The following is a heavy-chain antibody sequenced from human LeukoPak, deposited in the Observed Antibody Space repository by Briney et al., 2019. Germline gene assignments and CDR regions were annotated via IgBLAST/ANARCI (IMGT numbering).Heavy chain of an antibody. CDR3: ARDYYYGSGSYLRWFDP. CDR2: INWNGGST. V-gene: IGHV3-20*04. CDR1: GFTFDDYG. Sequence: SGGSLRLSCAASGFTFDDYGMSWVGQAPGKGLEWVSGINWNGGSTGYADSVKGRFTISRDNAKNSLYLQMNSLRAEDTALYYCARDYYYGSGSYLRWFDPWGQGTLVTVSS. D-gene: IGHD3-10*01. J-gene: IGHJ5*02.